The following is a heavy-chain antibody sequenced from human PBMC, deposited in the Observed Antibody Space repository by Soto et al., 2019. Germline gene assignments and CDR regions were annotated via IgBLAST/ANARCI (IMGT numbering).Heavy chain of an antibody. CDR1: GVTVSKNY. D-gene: IGHD3-10*01. CDR2: IYSNGQS. J-gene: IGHJ3*02. V-gene: IGHV3-53*01. Sequence: GGSLRLSXAASGVTVSKNYMSWVRQASGKGLEWVSVIYSNGQSYYADSVEGRFTISRDNSKNMLYLEMNSLRVEDTAVYYCARDRDNDSVFDIWGQGTMVTVSS. CDR3: ARDRDNDSVFDI.